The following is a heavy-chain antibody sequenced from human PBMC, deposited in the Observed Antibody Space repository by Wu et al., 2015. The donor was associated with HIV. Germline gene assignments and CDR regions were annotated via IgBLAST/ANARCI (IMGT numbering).Heavy chain of an antibody. V-gene: IGHV1-69*05. J-gene: IGHJ6*02. CDR2: IIPIFGTA. D-gene: IGHD6-13*01. Sequence: QVQLVQSGAEVKKPGSSVKVSCKASGGTFSSYAISWVRQAPGQGLEWMGGIIPIFGTANYAQKFQGRVTITTDESTSTAYMELSSLRSEDTAVYYCAREVVVAAGNQYYYGMDVWGQGTTVTVSS. CDR1: GGTFSSYA. CDR3: AREVVVAAGNQYYYGMDV.